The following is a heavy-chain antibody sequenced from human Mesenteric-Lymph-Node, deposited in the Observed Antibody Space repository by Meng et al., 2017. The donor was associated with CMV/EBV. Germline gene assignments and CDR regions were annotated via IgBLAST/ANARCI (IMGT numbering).Heavy chain of an antibody. V-gene: IGHV4-30-4*08. D-gene: IGHD3-3*01. Sequence: SETLSLTCTVSGGSITSGSYYWSWIRQPPGKGLEWIGYIYYSGSTYYNPSLKSRVTIAVDTSKNQFSLNLSSVTAADTAVYYCARAQWSTVTIYGVVEGFDIWGQGTMVTVSS. J-gene: IGHJ3*02. CDR2: IYYSGST. CDR3: ARAQWSTVTIYGVVEGFDI. CDR1: GGSITSGSYY.